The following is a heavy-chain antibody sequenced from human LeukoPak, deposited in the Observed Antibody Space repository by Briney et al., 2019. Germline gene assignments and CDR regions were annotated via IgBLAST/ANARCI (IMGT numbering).Heavy chain of an antibody. CDR2: MSRSGTTI. CDR3: ARDQHYSDSSGNPA. V-gene: IGHV3-48*03. J-gene: IGHJ1*01. D-gene: IGHD3-22*01. CDR1: GFTLSNYE. Sequence: GGSLRLSCAASGFTLSNYEMNWVRQAPGRGLEWLSYMSRSGTTIYYADSVKGRFTISRDSAKNSLYLQMNSLRGEDTAIYYCARDQHYSDSSGNPAWGQGALVTVSS.